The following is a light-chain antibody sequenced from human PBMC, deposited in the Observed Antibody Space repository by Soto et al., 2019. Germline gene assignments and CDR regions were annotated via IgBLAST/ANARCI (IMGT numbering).Light chain of an antibody. Sequence: QSALAQPPSASGSPGQSVTISCTGTSSDVGGYNFVSWYQQHPGQAPKLIIYEVTKRPSGVADRCSGSKSVNTASLTVSGVQAEDEADYYCCSYAGNNKLVFGRGTKVTVL. CDR2: EVT. CDR1: SSDVGGYNF. J-gene: IGLJ1*01. CDR3: CSYAGNNKLV. V-gene: IGLV2-8*01.